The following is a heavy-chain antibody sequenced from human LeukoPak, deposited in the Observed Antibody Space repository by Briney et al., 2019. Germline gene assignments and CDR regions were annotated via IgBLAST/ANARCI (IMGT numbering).Heavy chain of an antibody. CDR3: ARDRVHGNYDILTGYYRNYHYMDV. CDR2: ISGSGGST. J-gene: IGHJ6*03. CDR1: AFTFSSYG. V-gene: IGHV3-23*01. Sequence: PGRSLRLSCAASAFTFSSYGMSWVRQAPGKGLEWVSAISGSGGSTYYADSVKGRFTISRDNAKNSLFLQMNSLRAEDTAVYYCARDRVHGNYDILTGYYRNYHYMDVWGKGTTVTISS. D-gene: IGHD3-9*01.